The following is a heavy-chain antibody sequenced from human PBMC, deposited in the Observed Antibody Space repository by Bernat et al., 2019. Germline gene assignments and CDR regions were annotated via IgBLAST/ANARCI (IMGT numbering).Heavy chain of an antibody. Sequence: EVQLVESGGGLVQPGGSLRLSCAASGFTFSSYEMNWVRQAPGKGLEWVSYISSSGSTIYYADSVKGRFTISGDNAKNSLYLQMNSLRAEDTAVYYCARLITVGPWRFDSWGQGTLVTVSS. J-gene: IGHJ4*02. CDR3: ARLITVGPWRFDS. V-gene: IGHV3-48*03. CDR1: GFTFSSYE. D-gene: IGHD4-23*01. CDR2: ISSSGSTI.